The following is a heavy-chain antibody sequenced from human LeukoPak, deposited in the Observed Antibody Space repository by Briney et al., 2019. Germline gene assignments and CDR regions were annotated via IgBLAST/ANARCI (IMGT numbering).Heavy chain of an antibody. CDR1: GGSISSYY. J-gene: IGHJ4*02. D-gene: IGHD3-10*01. V-gene: IGHV4-59*01. CDR3: AREGQLWFGANMNYFDY. CDR2: IYYSGST. Sequence: SETLSLXCTVSGGSISSYYWSWIRQPPGKGLEWIGYIYYSGSTNYNPSLKSRVTISVDTSKNQFSLKLSSVAAADTAVYYCAREGQLWFGANMNYFDYWGQGTLVTVSS.